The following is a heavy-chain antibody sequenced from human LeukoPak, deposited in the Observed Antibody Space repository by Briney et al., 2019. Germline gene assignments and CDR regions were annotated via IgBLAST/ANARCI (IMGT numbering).Heavy chain of an antibody. CDR1: GFTFSDSW. J-gene: IGHJ4*02. V-gene: IGHV3-7*01. CDR3: ARDRGWFTFDY. Sequence: GGSLRLSCEASGFTFSDSWMTWVRQAPGKVLEWVAHIKEDGTDKNYVDSVKGRFTISRDNAKKSLFLQMNSLRAEDTALYYCARDRGWFTFDYWGQGTLVTVSS. CDR2: IKEDGTDK. D-gene: IGHD6-19*01.